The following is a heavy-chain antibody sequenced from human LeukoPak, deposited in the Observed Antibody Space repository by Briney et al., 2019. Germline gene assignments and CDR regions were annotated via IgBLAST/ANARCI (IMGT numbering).Heavy chain of an antibody. Sequence: PSETLSLTCTVSGGSISSSYSYWGWIRQPPGKGLEWIGNIYYSGSTYYSPSLTSRVTVSVDTSENQFSLKLSSVTAADTAVYYCARDYPEGIAAADNALHGMDVWGQGTTVTVSS. J-gene: IGHJ6*02. D-gene: IGHD6-13*01. CDR3: ARDYPEGIAAADNALHGMDV. CDR1: GGSISSSYSY. CDR2: IYYSGST. V-gene: IGHV4-39*07.